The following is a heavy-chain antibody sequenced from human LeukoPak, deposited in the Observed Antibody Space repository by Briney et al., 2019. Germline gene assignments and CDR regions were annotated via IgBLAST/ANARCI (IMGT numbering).Heavy chain of an antibody. Sequence: SVKVSCKASGGTFSSYALSWMRQAPGQGLEWMGRVIPMFDVRDYAEKFQGRITLTADTSTGTAYMELSSLTSDDTAVYYCARDPALEGTEDYRDFGGVESVDAFDVWGQGTMVTVFS. CDR1: GGTFSSYA. CDR3: ARDPALEGTEDYRDFGGVESVDAFDV. V-gene: IGHV1-69*10. D-gene: IGHD4-23*01. J-gene: IGHJ3*01. CDR2: VIPMFDVR.